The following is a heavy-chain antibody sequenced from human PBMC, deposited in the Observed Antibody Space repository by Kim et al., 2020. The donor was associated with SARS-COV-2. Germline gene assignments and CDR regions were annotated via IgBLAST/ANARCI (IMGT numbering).Heavy chain of an antibody. Sequence: SETLSLTCAVYGGSFSGYYWSWIRQPPGKGLEWIGEINHSGSTNYNPSLKSRVTISVDTSKNQFSLKLSSVTAADTAVYYCARGITGTTSGDAFDIWGQGTMVTVSS. CDR3: ARGITGTTSGDAFDI. V-gene: IGHV4-34*01. CDR2: INHSGST. D-gene: IGHD1-7*01. J-gene: IGHJ3*02. CDR1: GGSFSGYY.